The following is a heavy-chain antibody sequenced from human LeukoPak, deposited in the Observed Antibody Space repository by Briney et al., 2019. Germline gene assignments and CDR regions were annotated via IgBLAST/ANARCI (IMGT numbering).Heavy chain of an antibody. D-gene: IGHD4-17*01. Sequence: GGSLRLSCAASGFTFDDYGMSWVRQAPGKGLEWVSGINWNGGSTGYADSVKGRFTISRDNAKNSLYLQMNSLRAEDTALYYCARFKYPAATVTTFDYWGQGTLVTVSS. J-gene: IGHJ4*02. CDR3: ARFKYPAATVTTFDY. CDR2: INWNGGST. V-gene: IGHV3-20*04. CDR1: GFTFDDYG.